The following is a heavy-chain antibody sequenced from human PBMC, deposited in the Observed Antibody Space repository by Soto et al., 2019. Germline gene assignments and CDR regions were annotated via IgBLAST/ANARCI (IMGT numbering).Heavy chain of an antibody. D-gene: IGHD5-12*01. Sequence: EVQLVESGGGLIHPGGSLRLSCAASGFTVSSNYMSWVRQAPGKGLEWVSTIYSGGRTFYADSVKGRFIISRDSSKNTLYLEMNSLRAEDTAVYYCARDGAMATYFEYFQHWGQGTLVTVSS. J-gene: IGHJ1*01. CDR3: ARDGAMATYFEYFQH. V-gene: IGHV3-53*01. CDR1: GFTVSSNY. CDR2: IYSGGRT.